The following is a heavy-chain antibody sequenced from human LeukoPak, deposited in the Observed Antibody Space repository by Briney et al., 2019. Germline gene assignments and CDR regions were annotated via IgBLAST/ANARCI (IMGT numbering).Heavy chain of an antibody. CDR2: LYYSGST. CDR1: GXSISSYY. V-gene: IGHV4-59*01. CDR3: ARAMLYYYGSGSYWGTFDY. D-gene: IGHD3-10*01. J-gene: IGHJ4*02. Sequence: PSETLSLTCTVSGXSISSYYWSWIRQPPGKGLESIGYLYYSGSTNYNPSLKSRVTISVDTSKNQFSLKLSSVTAADTAVYYCARAMLYYYGSGSYWGTFDYWGQGTLVTVFS.